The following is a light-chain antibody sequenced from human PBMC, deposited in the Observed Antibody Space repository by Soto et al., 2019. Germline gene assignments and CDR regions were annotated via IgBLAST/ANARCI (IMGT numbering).Light chain of an antibody. V-gene: IGKV1-33*01. Sequence: DIQMTQSPSSLSASVGDRVTITCQASQEISNYLNWYEQKPGKAPKLLIYDASNLERGVPSRFSGSGSGTDFTFTISSLQPEDIATYYCQQSTFGPGTKVEIK. CDR2: DAS. CDR1: QEISNY. CDR3: QQST. J-gene: IGKJ3*01.